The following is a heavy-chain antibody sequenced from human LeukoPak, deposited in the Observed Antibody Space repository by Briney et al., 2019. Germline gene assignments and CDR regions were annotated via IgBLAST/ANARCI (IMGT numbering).Heavy chain of an antibody. CDR3: ARARFGEHYDY. Sequence: GGSLRLSCAASGFTFSSYSMHWVRQAPGKGLEWVSYISSSGSTIYYADSVKGRFTISRDNAKNSLYLQMNSLRAEDTAVYYCARARFGEHYDYWGQGTLVTVSS. V-gene: IGHV3-48*04. D-gene: IGHD3-10*01. J-gene: IGHJ4*02. CDR1: GFTFSSYS. CDR2: ISSSGSTI.